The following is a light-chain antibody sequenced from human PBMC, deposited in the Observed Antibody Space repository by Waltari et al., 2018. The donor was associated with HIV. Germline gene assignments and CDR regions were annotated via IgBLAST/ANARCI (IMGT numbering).Light chain of an antibody. Sequence: QSVLTQPPSVSGAPGQRVTISCTGSSSNIGAGHDVHWYQQLPGTAPKLLILGDSNRPAGGPDRCSGSKSGTSAALAITGLQAEDEADYYCQSYDSSLSGWVFGGGTKLTVL. J-gene: IGLJ3*02. V-gene: IGLV1-40*01. CDR1: SSNIGAGHD. CDR3: QSYDSSLSGWV. CDR2: GDS.